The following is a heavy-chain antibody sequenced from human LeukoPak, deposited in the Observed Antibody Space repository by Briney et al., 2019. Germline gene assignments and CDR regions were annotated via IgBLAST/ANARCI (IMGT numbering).Heavy chain of an antibody. CDR2: MNPHSGDA. CDR1: GYRFTSYY. J-gene: IGHJ4*02. V-gene: IGHV1-8*01. Sequence: ASVKVSCKASGYRFTSYYINWVRQATGHGPEWMGWMNPHSGDADYAQKFQGRVTMTRSTSIDTAYMVPNSLTAEDTAVYYCARVCSGGSCLDYWGQGTLITVSS. D-gene: IGHD2-15*01. CDR3: ARVCSGGSCLDY.